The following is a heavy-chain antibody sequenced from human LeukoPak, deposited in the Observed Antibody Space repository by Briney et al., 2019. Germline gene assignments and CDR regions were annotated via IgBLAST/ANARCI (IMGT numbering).Heavy chain of an antibody. CDR2: FGSSSGTI. CDR1: GFTVSTYA. CDR3: ARDHSYYGSGSYYDY. D-gene: IGHD3-10*01. J-gene: IGHJ4*02. V-gene: IGHV3-48*04. Sequence: GGSLRLSCAASGFTVSTYAMNWIRQAPGKGLEWVSYFGSSSGTIHYADSVRGRFTISRDNAKMSLYLQMNSLRAEDTAVYYCARDHSYYGSGSYYDYWGQGTLVTVSS.